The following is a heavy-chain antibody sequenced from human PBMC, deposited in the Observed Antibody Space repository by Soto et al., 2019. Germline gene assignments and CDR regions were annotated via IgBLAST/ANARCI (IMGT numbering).Heavy chain of an antibody. CDR3: AKGGGWLQYFDY. V-gene: IGHV1-69*10. CDR2: IIPILGIA. CDR1: GGTFSSYA. J-gene: IGHJ4*02. Sequence: ASVKVSCKASGGTFSSYAISWVRQAPGQGLEWMGGIIPILGIANYAQKFQGRVTITADKSTSTAYMELSSLRSEDTAVYYCAKGGGWLQYFDYWGQGTLVTVSS. D-gene: IGHD2-8*02.